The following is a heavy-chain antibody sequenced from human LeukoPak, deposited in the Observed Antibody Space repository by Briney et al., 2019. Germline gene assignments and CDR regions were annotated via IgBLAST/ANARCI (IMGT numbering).Heavy chain of an antibody. Sequence: GGSLRLSCAASGFTFSSYWMSWVRQAPGKGLEWVANIKQDGSEKYYVDSVKGRFTISRDNAKNSLYLQMNSLRAEDTAVYYCARDPGIVVVPAAIGGYCYYGMDVWGQGTTVTVSS. D-gene: IGHD2-2*02. J-gene: IGHJ6*02. V-gene: IGHV3-7*01. CDR2: IKQDGSEK. CDR3: ARDPGIVVVPAAIGGYCYYGMDV. CDR1: GFTFSSYW.